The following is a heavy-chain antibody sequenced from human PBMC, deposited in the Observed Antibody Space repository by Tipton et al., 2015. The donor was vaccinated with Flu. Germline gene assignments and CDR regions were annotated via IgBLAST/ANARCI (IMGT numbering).Heavy chain of an antibody. D-gene: IGHD2-8*01. Sequence: GSLRLSCAASGFTFSSYWMSWVRQAPGKGLEWVANIKQDGSEKYYVDSVKGRFTISRDNAKNSLYLQMNSLRAEDTAVYYCARVTADIVLMIRLYYMDVWGKGTTVTVSS. J-gene: IGHJ6*03. V-gene: IGHV3-7*03. CDR3: ARVTADIVLMIRLYYMDV. CDR2: IKQDGSEK. CDR1: GFTFSSYW.